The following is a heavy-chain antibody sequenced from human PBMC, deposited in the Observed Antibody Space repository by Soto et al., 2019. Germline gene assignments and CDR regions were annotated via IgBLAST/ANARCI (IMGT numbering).Heavy chain of an antibody. Sequence: SETLSLTCSVSGDSIISSSHYCCCIRQPPGKGLEWIGSIHYSGTSYYNPSLKSRVTIFVDTSKNQLSLKLSSVTAADTAVYYCARHWIAGSSIPWGQGTLVTVSS. D-gene: IGHD2-21*01. CDR2: IHYSGTS. CDR3: ARHWIAGSSIP. V-gene: IGHV4-39*01. J-gene: IGHJ5*02. CDR1: GDSIISSSHY.